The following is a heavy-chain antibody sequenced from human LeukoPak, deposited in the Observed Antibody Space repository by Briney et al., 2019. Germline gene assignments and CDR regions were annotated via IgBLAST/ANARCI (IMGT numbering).Heavy chain of an antibody. Sequence: GESLKISCKGSGYSFTSYWIGWVRQMPGKGLEWMGIIYPGDSDTRYSPSFQGQVTISADKSISTAYLQWSSLKASDTAMYYCARSEQSYYYGSGSRYYYYYYYMHVWGKGTTVTVSS. J-gene: IGHJ6*03. CDR1: GYSFTSYW. CDR3: ARSEQSYYYGSGSRYYYYYYYMHV. V-gene: IGHV5-51*01. CDR2: IYPGDSDT. D-gene: IGHD3-10*01.